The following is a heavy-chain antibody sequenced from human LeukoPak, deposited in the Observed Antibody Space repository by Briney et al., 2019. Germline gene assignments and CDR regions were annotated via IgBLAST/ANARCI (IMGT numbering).Heavy chain of an antibody. CDR2: ISTNTGNP. V-gene: IGHV7-4-1*02. J-gene: IGHJ3*02. CDR1: GYTFTSYA. D-gene: IGHD6-19*01. Sequence: GASVKVSCKASGYTFTSYAMNWVRQAPGQGLEWMGWISTNTGNPTYAQAFTGRFVFSLDTSVNTAFLQINSLKPEDTAVYYCATLPSGWPGERPAIDIWGQGTMVTVSS. CDR3: ATLPSGWPGERPAIDI.